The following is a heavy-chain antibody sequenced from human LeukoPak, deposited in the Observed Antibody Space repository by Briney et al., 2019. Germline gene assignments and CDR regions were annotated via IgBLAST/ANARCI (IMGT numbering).Heavy chain of an antibody. D-gene: IGHD2-15*01. Sequence: PSETLSLTCTVSGGSISSYYWSWIRQPPGKGLEYIGYIHYSGSTNYNPSLKSRVTISVDTSKNQFSLRLTSVTAADTAVYYCARDERFCSGGRCYAFFEYWGQGTLVTVSS. J-gene: IGHJ4*02. V-gene: IGHV4-59*01. CDR2: IHYSGST. CDR3: ARDERFCSGGRCYAFFEY. CDR1: GGSISSYY.